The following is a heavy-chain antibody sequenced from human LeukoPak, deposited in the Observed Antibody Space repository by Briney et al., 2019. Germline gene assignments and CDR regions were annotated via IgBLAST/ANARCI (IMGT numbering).Heavy chain of an antibody. CDR1: GGTFSSYA. J-gene: IGHJ1*01. CDR3: ARAAPPGPREYFQH. Sequence: SVTVSCKASGGTFSSYAISWVRQAPGQGLEWMGGIIPIFGTANYAQKFQGRVTITADESTSAAYMELSSLRSEDTAVYYCARAAPPGPREYFQHWGQGTLVTVSS. CDR2: IIPIFGTA. V-gene: IGHV1-69*13.